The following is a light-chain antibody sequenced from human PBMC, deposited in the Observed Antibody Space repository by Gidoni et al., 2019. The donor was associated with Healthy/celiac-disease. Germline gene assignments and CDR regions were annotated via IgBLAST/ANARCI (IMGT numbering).Light chain of an antibody. CDR3: QQRSNWPGYT. J-gene: IGKJ2*01. CDR1: QSFISY. CDR2: DGY. V-gene: IGKV3-11*01. Sequence: IVLTKSPSTLSLSPAERATLTRMASQSFISYLAWYQQKPGQAPRLHIYDGYNRATGIPARFSVSGSWTVFTLNISSLEHEDFAVYYCQQRSNWPGYTFGQGTKLEIK.